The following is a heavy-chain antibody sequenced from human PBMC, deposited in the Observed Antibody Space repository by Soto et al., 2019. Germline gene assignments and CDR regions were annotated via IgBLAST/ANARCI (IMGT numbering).Heavy chain of an antibody. CDR2: ISGYNGDT. J-gene: IGHJ6*02. Sequence: QGQLVQSGPAAKKPGASVKVSCKASGYTFSRYGISWVRQAPGQGLEWMGCISGYNGDTKYAQKVQGRVTMTIDTSTYTAYMELRSLTSDDTAIYYCAKNGQPPYYYYGMDLWGQWTKVTVSS. CDR1: GYTFSRYG. CDR3: AKNGQPPYYYYGMDL. V-gene: IGHV1-18*01. D-gene: IGHD2-8*01.